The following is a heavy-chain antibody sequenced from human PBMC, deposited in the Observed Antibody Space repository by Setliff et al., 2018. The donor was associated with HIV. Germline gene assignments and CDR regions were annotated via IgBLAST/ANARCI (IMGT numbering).Heavy chain of an antibody. CDR2: IYSSGST. Sequence: PSETLSLTCTVSGGSISNYYWSWIRQPPGKGLEWIGHIYSSGSTNYNPSLKSRVTISVDTSKNQISLKLSSVTAADTAVYYCARRMSSGSYYDYWGQGTLVTVPQ. V-gene: IGHV4-59*08. D-gene: IGHD1-26*01. CDR1: GGSISNYY. J-gene: IGHJ4*02. CDR3: ARRMSSGSYYDY.